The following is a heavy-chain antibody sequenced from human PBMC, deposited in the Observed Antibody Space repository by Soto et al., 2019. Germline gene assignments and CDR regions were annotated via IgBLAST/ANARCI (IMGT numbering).Heavy chain of an antibody. CDR1: GYTFSSIG. D-gene: IGHD3-10*01. CDR2: ISPYKGNT. CDR3: ARDLDASGSYSTDY. V-gene: IGHV1-18*01. J-gene: IGHJ4*02. Sequence: ASVKVSCKASGYTFSSIGITCVRQAPGQGLEWMGWISPYKGNTHYAQGLQGRVTMTTDRSTSTADMELRSLRSDDTAVYYWARDLDASGSYSTDYWGQGTLVRVS.